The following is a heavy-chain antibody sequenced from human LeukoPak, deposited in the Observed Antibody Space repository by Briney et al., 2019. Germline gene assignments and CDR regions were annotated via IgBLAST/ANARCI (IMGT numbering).Heavy chain of an antibody. Sequence: ASVKVSCKASGYTFTSYDINWVRQATGQGLEWMGWMNPNSGNTGYAEKFQGRVTMTRGTSMSTVYMELSRLRSDDTAVYYCARGLYSNYVCDYWGQGTLVTVSS. J-gene: IGHJ4*02. CDR1: GYTFTSYD. V-gene: IGHV1-8*01. D-gene: IGHD4-11*01. CDR2: MNPNSGNT. CDR3: ARGLYSNYVCDY.